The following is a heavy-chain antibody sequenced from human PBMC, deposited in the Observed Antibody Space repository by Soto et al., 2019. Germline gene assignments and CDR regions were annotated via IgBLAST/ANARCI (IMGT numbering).Heavy chain of an antibody. CDR2: ISGSGGST. Sequence: EVQLLESGGGLVQPGGSLRLSCAASGFTFSSYAMSWVRQAPGKGLEWVSAISGSGGSTYYADSVKGRFTISRDNSKNTLYLQRNSLRAEDTAVYYCAKPGRQQWLVAGFDYWGQGTLVTVSS. D-gene: IGHD6-19*01. CDR3: AKPGRQQWLVAGFDY. V-gene: IGHV3-23*01. J-gene: IGHJ4*02. CDR1: GFTFSSYA.